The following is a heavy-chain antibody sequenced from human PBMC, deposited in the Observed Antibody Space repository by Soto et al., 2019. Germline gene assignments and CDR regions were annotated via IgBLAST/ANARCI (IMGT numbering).Heavy chain of an antibody. J-gene: IGHJ1*01. CDR1: GGTFSSST. D-gene: IGHD6-19*01. CDR2: IIPILGIA. Sequence: QVQLVQSGAEVKKPGSSVKVSCKASGGTFSSSTISWVRQAPGQGLEWMGSIIPILGIANNEQAFQGRGTITADKAMSTAKMELRSLGSEVTAVYYCARVYGIAVSVRQHWGQGALVTVSS. CDR3: ARVYGIAVSVRQH. V-gene: IGHV1-69*02.